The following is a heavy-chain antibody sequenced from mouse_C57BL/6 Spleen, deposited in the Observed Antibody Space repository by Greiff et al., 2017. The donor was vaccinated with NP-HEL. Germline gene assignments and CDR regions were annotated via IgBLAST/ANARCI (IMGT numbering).Heavy chain of an antibody. Sequence: QVQLQQPGAELVKPGASVKLSCKASGYTFTSYWMHWEKQRPGQGLEWIGMIHPNSGSTNYNEKFKSKATLTVDKSSSTAYMQLSSLTSEDSAVYYCARRSGSSSFWYFDVWGTGTTVTVSS. V-gene: IGHV1-64*01. CDR3: ARRSGSSSFWYFDV. J-gene: IGHJ1*03. CDR2: IHPNSGST. CDR1: GYTFTSYW. D-gene: IGHD1-1*01.